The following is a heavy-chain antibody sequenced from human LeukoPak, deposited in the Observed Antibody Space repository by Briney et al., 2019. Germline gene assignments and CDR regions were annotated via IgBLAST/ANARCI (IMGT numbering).Heavy chain of an antibody. Sequence: SETLSLTCTVSGGSIRNFYWSWIRQPPGKGLEWIGEINHSGSTNYNPSLKSRVTISVDTSKNQFSLKLSSVTAADTAVYYCARDVAAFDIWGQGTMVTVSS. J-gene: IGHJ3*02. CDR1: GGSIRNFY. CDR3: ARDVAAFDI. V-gene: IGHV4-34*01. CDR2: INHSGST.